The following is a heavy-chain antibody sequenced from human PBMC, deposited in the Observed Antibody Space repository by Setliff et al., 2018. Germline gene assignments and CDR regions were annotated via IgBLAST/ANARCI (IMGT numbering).Heavy chain of an antibody. CDR1: GGSISNFY. Sequence: LSLTCSVSGGSISNFYWSWIRQPPGKGLEWIGDIYSSGNTNYNPSLKSRVTISVDTSKNQFSLNLTSVTAADTAVYYCAREGFYCTNGVCYRPFDYWGQGTLVTVSS. CDR2: IYSSGNT. D-gene: IGHD2-8*01. J-gene: IGHJ4*02. V-gene: IGHV4-4*08. CDR3: AREGFYCTNGVCYRPFDY.